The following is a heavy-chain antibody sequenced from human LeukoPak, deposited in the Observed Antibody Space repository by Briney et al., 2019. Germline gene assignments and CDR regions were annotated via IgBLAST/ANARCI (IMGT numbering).Heavy chain of an antibody. Sequence: GGSLRLSCAASGFTFSSYAMSWVRQAPGKGLEWVSAISGSGGSTYYADSVKGRFTISRDNSKNTLYLQMNSRRAEDTAVYYCAKLGYCSSTSCYLYYFDYWGQGTLVTVSS. J-gene: IGHJ4*02. CDR3: AKLGYCSSTSCYLYYFDY. V-gene: IGHV3-23*01. CDR2: ISGSGGST. CDR1: GFTFSSYA. D-gene: IGHD2-2*01.